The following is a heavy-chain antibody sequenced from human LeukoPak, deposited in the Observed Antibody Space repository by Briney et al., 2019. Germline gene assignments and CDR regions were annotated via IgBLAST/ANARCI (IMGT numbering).Heavy chain of an antibody. V-gene: IGHV4-59*11. J-gene: IGHJ4*02. CDR1: GGSISSHF. CDR3: TKATQWLAFDY. CDR2: IYNSGTT. D-gene: IGHD6-19*01. Sequence: PSETLSLTCTVSGGSISSHFWSWIRQPPGKGLEWIGNIYNSGTTNYKPSLESRVTISVDTSKNQLSLQLTSVTAADTAVYYCTKATQWLAFDYWGRGTLVTVSS.